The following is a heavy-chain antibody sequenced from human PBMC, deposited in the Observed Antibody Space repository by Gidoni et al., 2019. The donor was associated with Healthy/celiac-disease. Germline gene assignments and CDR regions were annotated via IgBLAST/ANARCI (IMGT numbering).Heavy chain of an antibody. CDR3: AKDLDVLLWFGELWVSAPSFDY. J-gene: IGHJ4*02. D-gene: IGHD3-10*01. Sequence: EVQLLESGGGLVQTGGSLRLSCAASGFTFSSYAMSWVRQAPGKGLEWVSAISGSGGSTYYADSVKGRFTISRDNSKNTLYLQMNSLRAEDTAVYYCAKDLDVLLWFGELWVSAPSFDYWGQGTLVTVSS. V-gene: IGHV3-23*01. CDR1: GFTFSSYA. CDR2: ISGSGGST.